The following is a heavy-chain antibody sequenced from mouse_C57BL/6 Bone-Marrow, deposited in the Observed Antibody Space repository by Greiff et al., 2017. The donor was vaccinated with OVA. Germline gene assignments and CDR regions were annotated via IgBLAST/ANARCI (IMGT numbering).Heavy chain of an antibody. D-gene: IGHD5-5*01. J-gene: IGHJ1*03. V-gene: IGHV1-18*01. Sequence: EVQLQESGPELVKPGASVKIPCKASGYTFTDYNMDWVKQSHGKSLEWIGDINPNNGGTIYNQKFKGKATLTVDKSSSTAYMELRSLTSEDTAVYYCARRGLPNWYFDGWGTGTTVTVSS. CDR3: ARRGLPNWYFDG. CDR2: INPNNGGT. CDR1: GYTFTDYN.